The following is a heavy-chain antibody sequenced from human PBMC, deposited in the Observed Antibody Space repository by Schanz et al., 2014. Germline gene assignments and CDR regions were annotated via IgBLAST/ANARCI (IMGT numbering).Heavy chain of an antibody. CDR3: STDLTAVDYDAIGL. V-gene: IGHV3-9*01. CDR1: GFRFDDYA. J-gene: IGHJ3*01. Sequence: EVQLLESGGGLVQPGRSLRLSCVASGFRFDDYAMHWVRQAPGKGLEWVSGMSWNAGSLGYGDSVKGRFTISRDDSKNTLHLQMNSLKTEDTAVYYCSTDLTAVDYDAIGLWGQGTMVTVSS. D-gene: IGHD4-17*01. CDR2: MSWNAGSL.